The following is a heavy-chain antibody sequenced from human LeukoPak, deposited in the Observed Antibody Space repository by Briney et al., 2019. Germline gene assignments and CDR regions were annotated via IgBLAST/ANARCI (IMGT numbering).Heavy chain of an antibody. CDR3: ARSYRGSPPRKVAFDI. J-gene: IGHJ3*02. CDR2: INSYGNIT. D-gene: IGHD1-26*01. CDR1: GFTFSSFE. V-gene: IGHV3-48*03. Sequence: GGSLRLSCAASGFTFSSFEMNWVRQAPGKGLEWVSHINSYGNITYYVDSVKGRFTISRDNAKNSLYLQMNSLRAEDTAVYYCARSYRGSPPRKVAFDIWGQGTMVTVSS.